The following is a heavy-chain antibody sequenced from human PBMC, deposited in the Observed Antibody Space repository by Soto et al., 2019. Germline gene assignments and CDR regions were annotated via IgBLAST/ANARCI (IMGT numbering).Heavy chain of an antibody. CDR2: IKEDGSEN. Sequence: GGSLRLSCAASGFNFNTYWMTWVRQPPGKGLEWVANIKEDGSENYYVDSVKGRFTVSRDNAKNLVYLQMDTLRVEDTAVYYCAREEHNYNYPDYWGQGTLVTVSS. V-gene: IGHV3-7*01. D-gene: IGHD1-7*01. CDR3: AREEHNYNYPDY. J-gene: IGHJ4*02. CDR1: GFNFNTYW.